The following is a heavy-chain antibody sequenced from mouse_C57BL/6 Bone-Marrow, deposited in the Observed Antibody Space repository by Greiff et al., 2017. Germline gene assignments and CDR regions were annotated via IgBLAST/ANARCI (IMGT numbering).Heavy chain of an antibody. V-gene: IGHV1-69*01. Sequence: QVQLQQPGAELVMPGASVKLSCKASGYTFTSYWMHWVKQRPGQGLEWIGEFDPSDSYTNYNQKFKGKSTLTVDKSSSTAYLQLSSLTSEDSAAYYYAREGGIRNWYFDVWGTGTTVTVSS. J-gene: IGHJ1*03. CDR1: GYTFTSYW. CDR3: AREGGIRNWYFDV. CDR2: FDPSDSYT.